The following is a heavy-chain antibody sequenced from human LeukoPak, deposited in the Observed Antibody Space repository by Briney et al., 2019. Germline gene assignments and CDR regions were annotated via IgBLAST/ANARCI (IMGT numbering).Heavy chain of an antibody. Sequence: GASVKVSCEASGYSFTSHDINWVRQATGQGLEWMGWMNPNSGNTGYAQKFQDRVTMTRNTSISTAYLELSSLGSEDTAMYYCASALKRGSAGTLIDHWGQGTLVTVSS. CDR1: GYSFTSHD. J-gene: IGHJ4*02. D-gene: IGHD6-13*01. V-gene: IGHV1-8*01. CDR2: MNPNSGNT. CDR3: ASALKRGSAGTLIDH.